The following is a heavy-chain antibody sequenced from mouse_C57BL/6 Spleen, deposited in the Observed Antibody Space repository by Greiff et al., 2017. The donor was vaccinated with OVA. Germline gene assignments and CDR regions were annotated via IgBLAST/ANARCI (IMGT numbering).Heavy chain of an antibody. CDR1: GFTFSDYG. D-gene: IGHD3-1*01. CDR2: ISSGSSTI. J-gene: IGHJ2*01. V-gene: IGHV5-17*01. CDR3: ARGLGEYFDY. Sequence: EVHLVASGGGLVKPGGSLKLSCAASGFTFSDYGMHWVRQAPEKGLEWVAYISSGSSTIYYADTVKGRFTISRDNAKNTLFLQMTSLRSEDTAMYYCARGLGEYFDYWGQGTTLTVSS.